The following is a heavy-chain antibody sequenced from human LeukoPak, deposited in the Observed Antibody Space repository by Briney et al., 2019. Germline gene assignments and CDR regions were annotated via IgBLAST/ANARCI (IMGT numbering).Heavy chain of an antibody. D-gene: IGHD3-10*01. J-gene: IGHJ4*02. Sequence: GGSLRLSCAASGFTFSSYWMNGVRQAPGKGLEWVANINQDGSEKYYVDSVKGRFTISRDNGKNSLYLQLNSLRAEDTAVYYCAREGRGEYFDYLGQGTLVTVSS. CDR1: GFTFSSYW. CDR2: INQDGSEK. CDR3: AREGRGEYFDY. V-gene: IGHV3-7*01.